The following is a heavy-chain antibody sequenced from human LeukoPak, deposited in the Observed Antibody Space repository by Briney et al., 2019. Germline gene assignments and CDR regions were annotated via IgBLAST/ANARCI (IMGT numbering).Heavy chain of an antibody. CDR1: GGSISSGGYY. CDR3: ATYGSGSHRFDP. CDR2: IYYSGST. Sequence: SETLSLTCTVSGGSISSGGYYWSWIRQHPGKGLEWIGYIYYSGSTYYNPSLKSRVIISVDTSKNQFSLKLNSVTAADTAVYYCATYGSGSHRFDPWGQGTLVTVSS. D-gene: IGHD3-10*01. J-gene: IGHJ5*02. V-gene: IGHV4-31*03.